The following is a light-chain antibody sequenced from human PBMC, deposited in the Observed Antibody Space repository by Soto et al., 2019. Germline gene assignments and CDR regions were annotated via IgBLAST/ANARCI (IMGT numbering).Light chain of an antibody. Sequence: QSALTQPASVSGSPGQSVTISCTGTSNDIGGYNSVSWYQRHPGKAPKLIIYDVTKRPSGVPDRFSGSKSGDTASLTISGLQSEDEAEYYCCSYAGTHTFVIFGAGTKLTVL. CDR3: CSYAGTHTFVI. CDR1: SNDIGGYNS. CDR2: DVT. J-gene: IGLJ2*01. V-gene: IGLV2-11*01.